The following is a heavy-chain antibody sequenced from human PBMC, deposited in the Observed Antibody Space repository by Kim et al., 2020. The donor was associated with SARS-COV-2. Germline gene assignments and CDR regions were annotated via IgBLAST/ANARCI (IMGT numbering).Heavy chain of an antibody. V-gene: IGHV3-33*06. D-gene: IGHD3-22*01. Sequence: GGSLRLSCAASGFTFSSYGMHWVRQAPGKGLEWVAVIWYDGSNKYYADSVKGRFTISRDNSKNTLYLQMNSLRAEDTAVYYCAKGSHYYDSSGYYYGANYYYGMDVWGQGTTVTVSS. CDR1: GFTFSSYG. CDR2: IWYDGSNK. CDR3: AKGSHYYDSSGYYYGANYYYGMDV. J-gene: IGHJ6*02.